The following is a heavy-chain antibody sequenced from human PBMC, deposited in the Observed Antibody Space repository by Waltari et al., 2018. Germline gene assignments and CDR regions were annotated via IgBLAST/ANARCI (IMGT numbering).Heavy chain of an antibody. D-gene: IGHD5-12*01. J-gene: IGHJ4*02. Sequence: EVQLVESGGGLVQPGGSLRLSCSASGFSFPSYGINWVRQAPGKGLEWVSHVSGSGSFTYYADSVKGRFTISRDNAKKSLYLQMNSLRAEDTAVYYCARLATITDGDYWGQGILVIVSS. CDR3: ARLATITDGDY. CDR1: GFSFPSYG. CDR2: VSGSGSFT. V-gene: IGHV3-48*03.